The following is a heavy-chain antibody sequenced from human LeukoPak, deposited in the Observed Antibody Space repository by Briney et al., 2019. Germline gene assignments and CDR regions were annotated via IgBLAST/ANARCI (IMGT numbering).Heavy chain of an antibody. V-gene: IGHV1-2*02. D-gene: IGHD6-19*01. CDR2: INPNSGGT. J-gene: IGHJ4*02. CDR1: GYTFTGYY. CDR3: ARRVPIAVAGTRGANDY. Sequence: ASVKVSCKASGYTFTGYYMHWVRQAPGQGLEWVGWINPNSGGTNYAQKFQGRVTMTRDTSISTAYMELSRLRSDDTAVYYCARRVPIAVAGTRGANDYWGQGTLVTVSS.